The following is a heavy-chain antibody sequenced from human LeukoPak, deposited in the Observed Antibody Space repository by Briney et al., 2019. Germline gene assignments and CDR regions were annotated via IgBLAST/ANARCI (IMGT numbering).Heavy chain of an antibody. V-gene: IGHV4-39*01. D-gene: IGHD3-22*01. CDR1: GVSISSSSYY. Sequence: KPSETLSLTCTVSGVSISSSSYYWGWIRQPPGKGLEWIGSIYYSGSTYYNPSLKSRDTISVDTSKNQFSLKLSSVTAADTAVYYCARQGIAAAGPPPGDYYDSSGYSWAYDYWGQGTLVTVSS. CDR3: ARQGIAAAGPPPGDYYDSSGYSWAYDY. J-gene: IGHJ4*02. CDR2: IYYSGST.